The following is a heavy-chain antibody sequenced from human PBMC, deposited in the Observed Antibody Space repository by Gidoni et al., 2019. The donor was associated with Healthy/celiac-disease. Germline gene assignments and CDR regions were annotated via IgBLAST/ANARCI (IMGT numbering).Heavy chain of an antibody. V-gene: IGHV4-39*01. Sequence: QLQLQESGPGLVKPSETLSLTCTVSGRSISSSSYYWGWIRQPPGKGLEWIGSIYYSGSTYYNPSLKSRVTISVDTSKNQFSLKLSSVTAADTAVYYCARQVVPAAFFDYWGQGTLVTVSS. CDR3: ARQVVPAAFFDY. CDR2: IYYSGST. D-gene: IGHD2-2*01. CDR1: GRSISSSSYY. J-gene: IGHJ4*02.